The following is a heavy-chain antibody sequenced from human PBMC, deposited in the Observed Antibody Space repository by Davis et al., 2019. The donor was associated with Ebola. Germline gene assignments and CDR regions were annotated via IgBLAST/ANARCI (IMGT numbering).Heavy chain of an antibody. D-gene: IGHD3-3*01. CDR1: GFTFSSYA. V-gene: IGHV3-30-3*01. CDR2: ISYDGSNK. CDR3: AKEGRFLEWYGMDV. J-gene: IGHJ6*02. Sequence: GESLKISCAASGFTFSSYAMHWVRQAPGKGLEWVAVISYDGSNKYYADSVKGRFTISRDNSKNTLYLQMNSLRAEDTALYYCAKEGRFLEWYGMDVWGQGTTVTVSS.